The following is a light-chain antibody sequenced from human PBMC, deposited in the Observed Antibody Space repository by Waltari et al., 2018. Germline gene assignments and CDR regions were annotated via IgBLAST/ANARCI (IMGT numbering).Light chain of an antibody. CDR3: LQYDTQPLS. Sequence: DIQMTQSPSSLSASVGDTVTITCRASQSINSWLDWYQQKPGTAPNLLIYKTSTLRSGVPSRFSGSGSGTEFTLTISSLQPEDFATYYCLQYDTQPLSFGPGTKVEIK. CDR2: KTS. V-gene: IGKV1-5*03. J-gene: IGKJ1*01. CDR1: QSINSW.